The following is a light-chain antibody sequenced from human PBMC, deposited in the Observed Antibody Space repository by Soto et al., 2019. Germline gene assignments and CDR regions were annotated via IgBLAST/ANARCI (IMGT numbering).Light chain of an antibody. CDR3: TSYTSSTPLYV. CDR2: DVS. Sequence: QSVLTQPASVSGSPGQSIAISCNGVRTDVDNYDYVSWYQQHPGQVPQLIIYDVSNRPSGVSDRFSGSKSGNTASLTISGLQAEDEADYYCTSYTSSTPLYVFGTGTKVTVL. V-gene: IGLV2-14*03. J-gene: IGLJ1*01. CDR1: RTDVDNYDY.